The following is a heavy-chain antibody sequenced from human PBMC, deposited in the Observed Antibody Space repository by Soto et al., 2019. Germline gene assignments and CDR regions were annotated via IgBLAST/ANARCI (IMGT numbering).Heavy chain of an antibody. D-gene: IGHD6-19*01. Sequence: ASVKVSCKASGYTFTSDYMHWVRQAPGQGLEWMGIINPSGGSTSYAQKFQGRVTMTRDTSTSTVYMELSSLRSEDMAVYYCARDQWLVENYYYGMDVWGQGTTVTVSS. CDR3: ARDQWLVENYYYGMDV. CDR2: INPSGGST. CDR1: GYTFTSDY. J-gene: IGHJ6*02. V-gene: IGHV1-46*01.